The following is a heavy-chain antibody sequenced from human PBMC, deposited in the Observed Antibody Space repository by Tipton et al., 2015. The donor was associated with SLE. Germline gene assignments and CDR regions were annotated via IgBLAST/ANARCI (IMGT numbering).Heavy chain of an antibody. D-gene: IGHD6-19*01. CDR2: IYYSGST. J-gene: IGHJ2*01. V-gene: IGHV4-59*11. Sequence: LRLSCTVSGCSISYHYWSWLRQPPGKGLQWIGYIYYSGSTNYNPSLKSRVTISVDASKNQFSLKLNSVTAADTAVYYCARGVRIAVVKGWYFDLWGRGTLVTVSS. CDR1: GCSISYHY. CDR3: ARGVRIAVVKGWYFDL.